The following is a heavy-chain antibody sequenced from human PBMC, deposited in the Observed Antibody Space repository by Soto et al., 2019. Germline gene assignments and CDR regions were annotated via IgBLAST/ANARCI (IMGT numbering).Heavy chain of an antibody. CDR3: GRVRGYVYTRKFDY. J-gene: IGHJ4*02. CDR1: GGSFSGYY. V-gene: IGHV4-34*01. CDR2: INHSGST. Sequence: TSETLSVTCAVEGGSFSGYYWSWIRKPPGKGLEWIGEINHSGSTNYNPSLKSRVTISVDTSKNQFSLKLSSVTAADTAVYYCGRVRGYVYTRKFDYWGQRTLVTVSS. D-gene: IGHD5-12*01.